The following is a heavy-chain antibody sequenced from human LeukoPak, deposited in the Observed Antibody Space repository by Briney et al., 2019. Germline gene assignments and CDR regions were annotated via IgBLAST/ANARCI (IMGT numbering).Heavy chain of an antibody. V-gene: IGHV3-11*06. D-gene: IGHD4-17*01. CDR2: ISSSSSYT. CDR3: ATNSRYGDVDY. CDR1: GFTFSDYY. J-gene: IGHJ4*02. Sequence: GGSLRLSCAASGFTFSDYYMSWIRQAPGKGLGWVSYISSSSSYTNYADSVKGRFTISRDNAKNSLYLQMNSLRAEDTAVYYCATNSRYGDVDYWGQGTLVTVSS.